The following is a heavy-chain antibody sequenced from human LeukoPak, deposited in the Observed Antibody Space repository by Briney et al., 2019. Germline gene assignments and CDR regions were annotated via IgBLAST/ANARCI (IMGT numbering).Heavy chain of an antibody. D-gene: IGHD2-2*01. CDR1: GFTFSSYA. Sequence: AGGSLRLSCAASGFTFSSYAMSWVRQAPGKGLEWVSAISGSGGSTYYADSVKGRFTISRDNSKNTLYLQMNSLRAEDTAVYYCAKPHCSSTSCYVFGYYFDYWGQGTLVTVSS. CDR2: ISGSGGST. J-gene: IGHJ4*02. V-gene: IGHV3-23*01. CDR3: AKPHCSSTSCYVFGYYFDY.